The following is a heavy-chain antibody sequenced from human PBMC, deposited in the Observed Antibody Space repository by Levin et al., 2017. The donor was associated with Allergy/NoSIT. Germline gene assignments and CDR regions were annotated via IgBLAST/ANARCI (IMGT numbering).Heavy chain of an antibody. J-gene: IGHJ6*01. CDR2: IGWNSDTV. D-gene: IGHD5-24*01. Sequence: GGSLRLSCVASGFTFRDYAMHWVRQTPGKGLEWVSGIGWNSDTVDYADSVRGRFTISIDNAKNSLYLQMNSLRPEDTALYVCAKDIRDGLYYFYGMDVWGLGTTVTVSS. CDR3: AKDIRDGLYYFYGMDV. V-gene: IGHV3-9*01. CDR1: GFTFRDYA.